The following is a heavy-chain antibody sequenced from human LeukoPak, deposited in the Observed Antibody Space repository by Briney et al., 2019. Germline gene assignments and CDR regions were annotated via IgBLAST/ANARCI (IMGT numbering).Heavy chain of an antibody. V-gene: IGHV3-74*01. Sequence: GGSLRLSCAASGFTFSSYWMYWARQAPGKGLEWVSRSNSDGSDTIYADSVKGRFTISRGNAKNTLYLQMNSLRAEDTAVYYCARDLHGAFDIWGQGTMVTVSS. J-gene: IGHJ3*02. CDR3: ARDLHGAFDI. CDR1: GFTFSSYW. CDR2: SNSDGSDT.